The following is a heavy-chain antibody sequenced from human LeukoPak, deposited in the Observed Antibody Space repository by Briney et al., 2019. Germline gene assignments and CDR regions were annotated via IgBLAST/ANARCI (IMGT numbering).Heavy chain of an antibody. V-gene: IGHV3-74*01. CDR3: TRDLVYYDDVRGSYRSHDVFDI. Sequence: QPGGSLRLSCAASGFTFSNYWMHWVRQAPGNGLVWVSRINSDGSSMTYADSVKGRFTISRDNARNTLYLQMNSLRAEDTAVYFCTRDLVYYDDVRGSYRSHDVFDIWGQGTVVSVSS. J-gene: IGHJ3*02. CDR1: GFTFSNYW. D-gene: IGHD3-16*02. CDR2: INSDGSSM.